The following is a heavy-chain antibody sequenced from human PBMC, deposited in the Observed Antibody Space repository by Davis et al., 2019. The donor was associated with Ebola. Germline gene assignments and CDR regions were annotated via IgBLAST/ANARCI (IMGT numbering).Heavy chain of an antibody. J-gene: IGHJ4*02. CDR2: IYPDDSDT. D-gene: IGHD4-17*01. CDR3: ARPWPYGDNGDY. CDR1: GYSFPNYW. Sequence: GESLKISCKGSGYSFPNYWIGWVRQMPGRGLEWMGIIYPDDSDTRYSPSFQGQVTISADKSISTAYLQWSSLKASDTAMYYCARPWPYGDNGDYWGQGTLVTVSS. V-gene: IGHV5-51*01.